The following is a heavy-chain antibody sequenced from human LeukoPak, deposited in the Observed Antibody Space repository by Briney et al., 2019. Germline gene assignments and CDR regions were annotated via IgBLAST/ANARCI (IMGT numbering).Heavy chain of an antibody. CDR2: IFYSGST. J-gene: IGHJ4*02. CDR3: ARQRELPTTFDY. D-gene: IGHD1-7*01. CDR1: DGSISSYY. V-gene: IGHV4-59*08. Sequence: SETLSLTCTVSDGSISSYYWSWIRQPPGKGLEWIGYIFYSGSTNYNPSLKSRVTISLDTSNNQFALNLSSVTAADTAVYYCARQRELPTTFDYWGQGTLVTVSS.